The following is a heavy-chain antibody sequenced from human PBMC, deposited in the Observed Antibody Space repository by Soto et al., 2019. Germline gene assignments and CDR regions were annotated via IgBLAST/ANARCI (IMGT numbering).Heavy chain of an antibody. D-gene: IGHD2-2*01. V-gene: IGHV4-39*01. Sequence: QLQLQGSGPGLVKPSETLSLTCTVSGGSISSSSYYWGWIRQPPGKGLEWIGSIYYSGSTYSKPSLKSRVTISVDTSKNRFSLKLSSVPAADTAVYYCASLRCISTSCRLEFDYWGHGTLVPVSS. CDR2: IYYSGST. CDR3: ASLRCISTSCRLEFDY. J-gene: IGHJ4*01. CDR1: GGSISSSSYY.